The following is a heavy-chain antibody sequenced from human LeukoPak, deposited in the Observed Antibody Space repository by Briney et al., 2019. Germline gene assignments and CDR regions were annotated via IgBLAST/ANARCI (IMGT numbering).Heavy chain of an antibody. Sequence: PSETLSLTCTVSGGSISSYYWSWIRQPPGKGLEWIGEINHSGSTNYNPSLKSRVTISVDTSKNQFSLKLSSVTAADTAVYYCARGPPDLTFDYWGQGTLVTVSS. V-gene: IGHV4-34*01. CDR3: ARGPPDLTFDY. J-gene: IGHJ4*02. CDR1: GGSISSYY. D-gene: IGHD1-14*01. CDR2: INHSGST.